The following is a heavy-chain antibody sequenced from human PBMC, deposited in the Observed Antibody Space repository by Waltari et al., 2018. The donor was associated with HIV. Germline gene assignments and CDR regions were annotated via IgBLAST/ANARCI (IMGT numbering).Heavy chain of an antibody. D-gene: IGHD3-22*01. J-gene: IGHJ4*02. Sequence: EVQLVESGGGLVQPGGSLRLSCAASGFTFHSYGMNWVRQAPGKGLEWVSFISSSSSTIYYADSVKGRFTISRDNAKNSLYLQMNSLRAEDTAVYYCARETYYYDSSGPYFDYWGQGTLVTVSS. CDR2: ISSSSSTI. CDR1: GFTFHSYG. CDR3: ARETYYYDSSGPYFDY. V-gene: IGHV3-48*01.